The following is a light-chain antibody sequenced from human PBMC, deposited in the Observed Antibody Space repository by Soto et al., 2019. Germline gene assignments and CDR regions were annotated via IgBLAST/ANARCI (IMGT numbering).Light chain of an antibody. J-gene: IGLJ1*01. V-gene: IGLV1-44*01. CDR3: AAWDDSLNGRV. Sequence: QSVLTQPPSASGTPGQRVTISCSGSNSNIGSNTVNWYQQLPGTAPKLLIYYDNLRPSGVPDRISGSKSDTSASLAISGLQSDDEADYYCAAWDDSLNGRVSGTGTKLTVL. CDR1: NSNIGSNT. CDR2: YDN.